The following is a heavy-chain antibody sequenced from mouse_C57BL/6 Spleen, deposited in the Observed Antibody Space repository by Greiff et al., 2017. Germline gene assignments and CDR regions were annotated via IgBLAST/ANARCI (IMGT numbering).Heavy chain of an antibody. CDR2: IDPSDSET. CDR1: GYTFTSYW. Sequence: QVQLQQPGAELVRPGSSVKLSCKASGYTFTSYWMHWVKQRPIQGLEWIGNIDPSDSETHYNQKFKDKATLTVDKSSSTAYMQLSSLTSEDSAVYYCARLDDYALEGVWGTGTTVTVSS. V-gene: IGHV1-52*01. D-gene: IGHD2-4*01. J-gene: IGHJ1*03. CDR3: ARLDDYALEGV.